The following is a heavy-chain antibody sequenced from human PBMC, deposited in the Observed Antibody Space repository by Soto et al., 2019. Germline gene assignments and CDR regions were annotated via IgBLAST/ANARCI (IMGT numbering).Heavy chain of an antibody. CDR3: ARDSVVAAIGYMDV. D-gene: IGHD6-25*01. Sequence: GGSLRLSCAASGFTFSSYSMNWVRQAPGKGLEWVSSISSSSSYIYYADSVKGRFTISRDNAKNSLYLQMNSLRAEDTAVYYCARDSVVAAIGYMDVWGKGTTVTVSS. J-gene: IGHJ6*03. CDR2: ISSSSSYI. V-gene: IGHV3-21*01. CDR1: GFTFSSYS.